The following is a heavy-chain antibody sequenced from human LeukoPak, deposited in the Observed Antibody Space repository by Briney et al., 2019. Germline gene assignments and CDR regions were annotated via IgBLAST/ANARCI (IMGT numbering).Heavy chain of an antibody. J-gene: IGHJ4*02. CDR1: GYTVSDYF. V-gene: IGHV1-2*06. CDR2: INPNSGGT. D-gene: IGHD7-27*01. Sequence: ASVKVSCKASGYTVSDYFIHWVRQAPGQGLEWMGRINPNSGGTEYAQNFQGRVTMTRDTSISASYMELNRLTSDDTAVYYCARDLSTTSNWGLDYWGQGTLVTVSS. CDR3: ARDLSTTSNWGLDY.